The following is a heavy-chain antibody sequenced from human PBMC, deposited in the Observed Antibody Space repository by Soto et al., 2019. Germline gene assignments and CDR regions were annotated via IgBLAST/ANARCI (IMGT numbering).Heavy chain of an antibody. V-gene: IGHV1-3*01. CDR2: IHAGNGHT. Sequence: QVQLVQSGAEVKKPGASMKVSCKASGYAFTSHAVHWVRQAPGQRLEWMGWIHAGNGHTKYSEKFQDRVTISKDTSASIVYMELSSLTSEDTAVYYCARMASGWGGDPYYYYMDVWGKGTTVSVSS. J-gene: IGHJ6*03. CDR1: GYAFTSHA. CDR3: ARMASGWGGDPYYYYMDV. D-gene: IGHD3-10*01.